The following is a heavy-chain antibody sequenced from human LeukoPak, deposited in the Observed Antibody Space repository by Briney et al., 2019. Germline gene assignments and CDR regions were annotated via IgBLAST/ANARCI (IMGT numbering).Heavy chain of an antibody. J-gene: IGHJ3*02. CDR3: AKPSSSSWYRGAFDI. CDR1: GFTFSSYA. CDR2: ISGSGGST. Sequence: GGSLRLSCAASGFTFSSYAMSWVRQAPGKGLEWVSAISGSGGSTYYADSVKGRFTISRDNSKNTLYLQMNSRRAEDTAVYYCAKPSSSSWYRGAFDIWGQGTMVTVSS. D-gene: IGHD6-13*01. V-gene: IGHV3-23*01.